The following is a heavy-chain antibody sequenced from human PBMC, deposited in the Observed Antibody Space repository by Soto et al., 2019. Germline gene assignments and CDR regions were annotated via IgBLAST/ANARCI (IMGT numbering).Heavy chain of an antibody. CDR2: ISAYNDNT. CDR1: GYTFTSYG. J-gene: IGHJ4*02. CDR3: ARDQRYYYDSSGFYRWDH. Sequence: ASVKVSCKASGYTFTSYGFSWVRQAPGQGLEWMGWISAYNDNTNYGQKFQGRVTVTTDTSTSTAYMELRSLRSDDTAVYYCARDQRYYYDSSGFYRWDHWGQGTLVTVSS. V-gene: IGHV1-18*01. D-gene: IGHD3-22*01.